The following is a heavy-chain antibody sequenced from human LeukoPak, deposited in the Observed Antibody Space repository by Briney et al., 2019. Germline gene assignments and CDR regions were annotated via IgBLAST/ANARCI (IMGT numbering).Heavy chain of an antibody. CDR3: ARPASSGGDWYFDL. J-gene: IGHJ2*01. CDR2: IYYSGST. Sequence: SETLSLTCTVSGGSISSSSYYWGWIRQPPGKGLEWIGSIYYSGSTYYNPSLKSRVTIPVDTSKNQFSLRLSSLTAPPTASYYGARPASSGGDWYFDLWGRGTLVTVSS. CDR1: GGSISSSSYY. D-gene: IGHD1-26*01. V-gene: IGHV4-39*01.